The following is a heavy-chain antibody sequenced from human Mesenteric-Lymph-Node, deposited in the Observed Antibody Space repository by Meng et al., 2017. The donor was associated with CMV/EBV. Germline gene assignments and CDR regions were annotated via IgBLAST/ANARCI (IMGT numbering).Heavy chain of an antibody. CDR1: GFMFSSYY. J-gene: IGHJ6*02. Sequence: GGSLRLSCTASGFMFSSYYMHWVRQAPGKGLVWVSRINTDGYNTIYADSVKGRFTISRDNAKSTLYLQMNSLRAEDTAVYYCARLDFYDRTGYYNYYYYGMDVWGQGTMVTVSS. V-gene: IGHV3-74*01. D-gene: IGHD3-22*01. CDR3: ARLDFYDRTGYYNYYYYGMDV. CDR2: INTDGYNT.